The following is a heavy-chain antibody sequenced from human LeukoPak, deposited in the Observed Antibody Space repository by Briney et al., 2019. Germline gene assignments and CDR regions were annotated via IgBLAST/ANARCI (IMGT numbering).Heavy chain of an antibody. J-gene: IGHJ4*02. CDR1: GYTFTGYY. CDR3: ARPDSSGWVFDY. Sequence: GASVKVSCKASGYTFTGYYMHWVRQAPGQGLEWMGWINPNSGGTDYAQKFQGRVTMTRDTSISTAYMELSRLRSDDTAVYYCARPDSSGWVFDYWGQGTLVTVSS. V-gene: IGHV1-2*02. CDR2: INPNSGGT. D-gene: IGHD3-22*01.